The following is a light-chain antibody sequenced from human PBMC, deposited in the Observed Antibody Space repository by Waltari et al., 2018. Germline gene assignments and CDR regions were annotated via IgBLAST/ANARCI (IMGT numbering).Light chain of an antibody. CDR3: QQRSNWPPALT. Sequence: EIVLTQSPVTLSLSPGERATLSCRASQSVSSYLTWYQQKPGQAPRPLIYDASNRATGTPARFRVSGSGTDFTLTISSLEPEDFAVYYCQQRSNWPPALTFGGGTKVEVK. CDR1: QSVSSY. V-gene: IGKV3-11*01. J-gene: IGKJ4*01. CDR2: DAS.